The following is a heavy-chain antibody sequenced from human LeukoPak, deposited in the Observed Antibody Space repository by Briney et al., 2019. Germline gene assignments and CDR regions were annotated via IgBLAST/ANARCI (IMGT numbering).Heavy chain of an antibody. CDR3: AELGITMIGGV. V-gene: IGHV3-69-1*02. J-gene: IGHJ6*04. D-gene: IGHD3-10*02. CDR2: ISSSSYI. Sequence: GGSLRLSCVVSGFTFSDYTMNWVRQAPGRGLEWVSSISSSSYIYYADSVKGRFTISRDNAKNSLYLQMNSLRAEDTAVYYCAELGITMIGGVWGKGTTVTISS. CDR1: GFTFSDYT.